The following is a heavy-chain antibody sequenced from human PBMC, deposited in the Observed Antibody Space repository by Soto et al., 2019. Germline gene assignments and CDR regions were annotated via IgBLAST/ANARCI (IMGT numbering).Heavy chain of an antibody. V-gene: IGHV4-4*02. CDR2: IYHSVST. Sequence: QVQLQESGPGLVKPSGTLSLTCAVSGGSISSSNWWRWVRQPPGKGLEWIGEIYHSVSTNYKPSLKSRVTVSVDKSKNQFSLKLSSVAAADTAVYYCARTLRFLEWAYCDYWGQGTLVTVCS. CDR3: ARTLRFLEWAYCDY. J-gene: IGHJ4*02. CDR1: GGSISSSNW. D-gene: IGHD3-3*01.